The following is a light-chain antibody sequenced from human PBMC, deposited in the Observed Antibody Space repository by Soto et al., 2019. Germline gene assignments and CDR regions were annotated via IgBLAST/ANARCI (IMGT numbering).Light chain of an antibody. CDR2: GDI. CDR3: QSYDSSLSGWV. Sequence: QSVLTQPPSVSGAPGQRVTISCTGSSSNIGAHFDVHWYQQLPGTAPKVLIYGDINRPSGVPDRFSASKSGASASLAITGLQADDEADYYCQSYDSSLSGWVFGGGTKLTVL. V-gene: IGLV1-40*01. CDR1: SSNIGAHFD. J-gene: IGLJ3*02.